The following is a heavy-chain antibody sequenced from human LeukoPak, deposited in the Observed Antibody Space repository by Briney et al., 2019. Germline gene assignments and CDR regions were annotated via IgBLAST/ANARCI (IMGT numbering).Heavy chain of an antibody. J-gene: IGHJ4*02. CDR1: GFTFRMSG. D-gene: IGHD3-10*01. V-gene: IGHV3-30*04. Sequence: GTSLRLSCATSGFTFRMSGVHWVRQAPGKGLEWVALMSSDGIKSYYADSVKGRFTVSRDTSKDIVYLQMKSLSADDTGIYYCAKDHAGSGRAFEYWGRGTLLTVSS. CDR2: MSSDGIKS. CDR3: AKDHAGSGRAFEY.